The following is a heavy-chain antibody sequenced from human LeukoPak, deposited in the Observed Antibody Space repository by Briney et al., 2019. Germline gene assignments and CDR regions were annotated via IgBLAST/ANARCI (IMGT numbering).Heavy chain of an antibody. CDR3: AKVAYYEILKSWFDY. CDR2: ISSSGGRT. Sequence: PSGGSLRLSCAASGFTFSSYGMSWVRQAPGKGLEWVSAISSSGGRTDNADSVKGRFTISRDNSKNTLYLQMNSLRAEDTAVYYCAKVAYYEILKSWFDYWGQGTLVTVSS. D-gene: IGHD3-9*01. V-gene: IGHV3-23*01. J-gene: IGHJ4*02. CDR1: GFTFSSYG.